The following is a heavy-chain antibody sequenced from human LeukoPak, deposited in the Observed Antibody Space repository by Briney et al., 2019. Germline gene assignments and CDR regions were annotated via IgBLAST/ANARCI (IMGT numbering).Heavy chain of an antibody. J-gene: IGHJ4*02. CDR1: VYIFTNYD. Sequence: ASVKVSCKTSVYIFTNYDIKWVRQAPGQGLEWMGWISPYNGDTKYAQKFQDRVTMSTDTSTSTTYMELRSLRSDDTAVYYCTRATGGLSDYWGQGTLVTVSS. D-gene: IGHD1-1*01. CDR2: ISPYNGDT. CDR3: TRATGGLSDY. V-gene: IGHV1-18*04.